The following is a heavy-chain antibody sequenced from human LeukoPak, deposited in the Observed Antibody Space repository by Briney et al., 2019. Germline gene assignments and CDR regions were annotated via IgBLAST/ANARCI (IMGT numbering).Heavy chain of an antibody. CDR1: GFTFSNYW. D-gene: IGHD3-22*01. Sequence: GGSLRLSCVASGFTFSNYWMHWVRQPPGKGLVWVSRIYVDGRTTNYADSVKGRFTISRDNSKNTLYLQMNSLRAEDTAVYYCARFYDSSGYYYPFDYWGQGTLVTVSS. CDR3: ARFYDSSGYYYPFDY. J-gene: IGHJ4*02. CDR2: IYVDGRTT. V-gene: IGHV3-74*01.